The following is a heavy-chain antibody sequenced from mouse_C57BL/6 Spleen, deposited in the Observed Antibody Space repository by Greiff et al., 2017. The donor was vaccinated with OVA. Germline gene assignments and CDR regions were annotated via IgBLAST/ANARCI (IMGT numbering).Heavy chain of an antibody. V-gene: IGHV1-74*01. CDR2: IHPSDSDT. CDR1: GYTFTSYC. D-gene: IGHD2-5*01. Sequence: QVQLQQPGAELVKPGASLKVSCKASGYTFTSYCMHWVKQRPGQGLEWIGRIHPSDSDTNYNQKFKGKATLTVDKSSSTAYMQLSSLTSEDSAVYCCAMGYSSYGYFDVWGTGTTVTVSS. CDR3: AMGYSSYGYFDV. J-gene: IGHJ1*03.